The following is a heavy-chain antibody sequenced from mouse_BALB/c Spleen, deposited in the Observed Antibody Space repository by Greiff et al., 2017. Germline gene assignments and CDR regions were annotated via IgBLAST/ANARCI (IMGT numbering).Heavy chain of an antibody. V-gene: IGHV1-14*01. CDR3: TRSLPLYAMDY. D-gene: IGHD6-2*01. CDR2: INPYNDGT. J-gene: IGHJ4*01. Sequence: VQLQQSGPELVKPGASVKMSCKASGYTFTSYVMHWVKQKPGQGLEWIGYINPYNDGTKYNEKFKGKATLTVDTSSSTAYMQLSSLTSEDSAVYYCTRSLPLYAMDYWGQGTSVTVSS. CDR1: GYTFTSYV.